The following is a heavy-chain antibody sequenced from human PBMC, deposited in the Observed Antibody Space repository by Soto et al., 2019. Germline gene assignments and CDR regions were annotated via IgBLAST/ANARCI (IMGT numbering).Heavy chain of an antibody. V-gene: IGHV3-30*18. CDR1: GFTFSSYG. Sequence: GGSLRLSCAASGFTFSSYGMHWVRQAPGKGLEWVAVISYDGSNKYYADSVKGRFTISRDNSKNTLYLQMNSLRAEDTAVYYCAKDRGSGGFDPWGQGTLVTVSS. CDR3: AKDRGSGGFDP. D-gene: IGHD6-25*01. CDR2: ISYDGSNK. J-gene: IGHJ5*02.